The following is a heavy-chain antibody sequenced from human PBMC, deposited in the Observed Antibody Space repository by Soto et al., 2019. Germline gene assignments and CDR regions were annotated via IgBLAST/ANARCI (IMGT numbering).Heavy chain of an antibody. V-gene: IGHV3-30*12. CDR2: ISYDGSNK. Sequence: PGGSLRLSCAASGFTFSDYGMHWVRQAPGKGLEWVAVISYDGSNKYYADSVKGRFTISRDNVKNSLYLQMNSLRGEDTAVYYCARSLGWRDAFDIWGQGTMVTVSS. J-gene: IGHJ3*02. CDR3: ARSLGWRDAFDI. CDR1: GFTFSDYG. D-gene: IGHD6-19*01.